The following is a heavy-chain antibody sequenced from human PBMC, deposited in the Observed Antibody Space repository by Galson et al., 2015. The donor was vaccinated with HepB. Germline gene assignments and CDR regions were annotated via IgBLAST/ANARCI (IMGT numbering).Heavy chain of an antibody. CDR3: AWIGSGWYYFDY. Sequence: PALVKPTQTLTLTCTFSGFSLSTSGMCVSWIRQPPGKALEWLARIDWDDDKYYSTSLKTRLTISKDTSKNQVVLTMTNMDPVDTATYYCAWIGSGWYYFDYWGQGTLVTVSS. V-gene: IGHV2-70*11. J-gene: IGHJ4*02. D-gene: IGHD6-19*01. CDR2: IDWDDDK. CDR1: GFSLSTSGMC.